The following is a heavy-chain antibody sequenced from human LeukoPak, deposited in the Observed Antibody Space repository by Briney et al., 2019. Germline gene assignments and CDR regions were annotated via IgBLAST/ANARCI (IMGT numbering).Heavy chain of an antibody. CDR3: AKGIVVVPAASAFDI. CDR1: GFIFDDYA. V-gene: IGHV3-9*01. CDR2: ISWNSGSI. J-gene: IGHJ3*02. D-gene: IGHD2-2*01. Sequence: GGSLRLSCAASGFIFDDYAMHWVRQAPGKGLEWVSGISWNSGSIGYADSVKGRFTISRDNAKNSLYLQMNSLRAEDTALYYCAKGIVVVPAASAFDIWGQGTMVTVSS.